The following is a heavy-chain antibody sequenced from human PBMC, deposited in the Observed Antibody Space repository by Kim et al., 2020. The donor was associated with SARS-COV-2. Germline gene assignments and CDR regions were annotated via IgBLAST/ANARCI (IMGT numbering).Heavy chain of an antibody. D-gene: IGHD2-15*01. Sequence: KSRVTISVDTSKTPFSLKLSSVTAADTAVYYCARGGHCGGGSCYKWFDPWGQGTLVTVSS. V-gene: IGHV4-30-2*04. CDR3: ARGGHCGGGSCYKWFDP. J-gene: IGHJ5*02.